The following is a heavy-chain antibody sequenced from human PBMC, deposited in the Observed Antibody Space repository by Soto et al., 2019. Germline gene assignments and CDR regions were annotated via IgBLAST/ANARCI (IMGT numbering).Heavy chain of an antibody. Sequence: ASVKVSCKASCFTLSRYGISWGRPAPGQGLEWMGWISAYNGNTNYAQKLQGRVTMTTDTSTSTAYMELRSLRSDDTAVYYCARQTEIAVAGYAFDIWGQGTMVTVSS. CDR3: ARQTEIAVAGYAFDI. V-gene: IGHV1-18*01. J-gene: IGHJ3*02. CDR2: ISAYNGNT. CDR1: CFTLSRYG. D-gene: IGHD6-19*01.